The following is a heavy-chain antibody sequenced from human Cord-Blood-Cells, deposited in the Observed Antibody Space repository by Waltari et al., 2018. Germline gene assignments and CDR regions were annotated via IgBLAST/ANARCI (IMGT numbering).Heavy chain of an antibody. Sequence: QVQLVQSGAEVKKPGASVKVSCTASGYTFTGYSMHGVRQAPGQGLAWRGLINPNSGGTNYAKKLQGRITMTRDTSISTAYMVLSRLRSDETAVYYCARETNSTPLDYWGQGTLVTVSS. CDR3: ARETNSTPLDY. V-gene: IGHV1-2*02. CDR2: INPNSGGT. D-gene: IGHD4-17*01. CDR1: GYTFTGYS. J-gene: IGHJ4*02.